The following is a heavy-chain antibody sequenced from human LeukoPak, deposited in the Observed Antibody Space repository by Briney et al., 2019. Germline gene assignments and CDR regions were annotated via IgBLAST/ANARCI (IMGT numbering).Heavy chain of an antibody. CDR1: GYTFTSYY. D-gene: IGHD3-22*01. J-gene: IGHJ3*02. CDR3: ARGRRSRPNIVVVNHDAFDI. V-gene: IGHV1-46*01. Sequence: ASVKVSCKASGYTFTSYYMHWVRQAPGQGLEWMGIINPSGGSTSYAQKFHGRVTMTRNTSISTAYMELSSLRSEDTAVYYCARGRRSRPNIVVVNHDAFDIWGQGTMVTVSS. CDR2: INPSGGST.